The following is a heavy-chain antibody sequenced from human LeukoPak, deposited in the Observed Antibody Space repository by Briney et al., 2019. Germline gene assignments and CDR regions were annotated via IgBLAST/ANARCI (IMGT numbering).Heavy chain of an antibody. J-gene: IGHJ5*02. CDR1: GYTFTSYA. V-gene: IGHV1-3*01. CDR3: ARDGGYCSGGSCYSAKLDP. Sequence: GASVKVSCKASGYTFTSYAMHWVRQAPGQRLEWMGWINAGNGNTKYSQKFQGRVTITRDTSASTAYMELSSLRSEDTAVYYCARDGGYCSGGSCYSAKLDPWGQGTLVTVSS. D-gene: IGHD2-15*01. CDR2: INAGNGNT.